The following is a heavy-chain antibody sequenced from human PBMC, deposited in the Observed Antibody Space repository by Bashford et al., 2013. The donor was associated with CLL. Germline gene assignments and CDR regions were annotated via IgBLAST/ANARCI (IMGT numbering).Heavy chain of an antibody. Sequence: SVKGSPARASGGTFSSYAISWVRQAPGQGLEWMGGIIPIFGTANYAQKFQGRVTITADESTSTAYMELSSLRSEDTAVYYCARVIPDDIVVVPAAIYYYGYGRRGGQGTTVTV. D-gene: IGHD2-2*01. V-gene: IGHV1-69*13. CDR3: ARVIPDDIVVVPAAIYYYGYGR. CDR1: GGTFSSYA. J-gene: IGHJ6*02. CDR2: IIPIFGTA.